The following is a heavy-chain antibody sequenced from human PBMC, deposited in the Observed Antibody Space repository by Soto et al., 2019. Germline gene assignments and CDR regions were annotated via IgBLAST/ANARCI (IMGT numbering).Heavy chain of an antibody. V-gene: IGHV4-59*08. CDR3: ARHVNVAVAGTGFDY. CDR1: GGSISSYY. CDR2: IHYSGST. J-gene: IGHJ4*02. D-gene: IGHD6-19*01. Sequence: QVQLQESGPGLVKPSETLSLTCTVSGGSISSYYWSWIRQPPGKGLEWIGHIHYSGSTNYNPSLRSRVTMSVGTSQNQFSLKLSSVTAADTAVYYCARHVNVAVAGTGFDYWGQGTLVTVSS.